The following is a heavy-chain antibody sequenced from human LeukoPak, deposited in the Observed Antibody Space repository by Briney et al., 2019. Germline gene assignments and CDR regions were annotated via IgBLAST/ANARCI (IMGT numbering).Heavy chain of an antibody. CDR1: GFTFSSYG. CDR3: AKSGFPDIVVVPAAILFFDY. Sequence: QPGRSLRLSCAASGFTFSSYGMHWVRQAPGKGLEWVAVISYDGSNKYYAHSVKGRFTISRDNSKNTLYLQMNSLRAEDTAVYYCAKSGFPDIVVVPAAILFFDYWGQGTLVTVSS. D-gene: IGHD2-2*02. J-gene: IGHJ4*02. CDR2: ISYDGSNK. V-gene: IGHV3-30*18.